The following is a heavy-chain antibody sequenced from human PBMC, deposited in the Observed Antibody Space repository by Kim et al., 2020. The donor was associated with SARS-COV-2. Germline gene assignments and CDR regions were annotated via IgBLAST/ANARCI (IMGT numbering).Heavy chain of an antibody. D-gene: IGHD5-12*01. CDR1: GFTFSSYG. J-gene: IGHJ5*02. V-gene: IGHV3-30*18. CDR2: ISYDGSNK. CDR3: AKEGERWLQFSWFDP. Sequence: GGSLRLSCAASGFTFSSYGMHWVRQAPGKGLEWVAVISYDGSNKYYADSVKGRFTISRDNSKNTLYLQMNSLRAEDTAVYYCAKEGERWLQFSWFDPWGQGTLVTVSS.